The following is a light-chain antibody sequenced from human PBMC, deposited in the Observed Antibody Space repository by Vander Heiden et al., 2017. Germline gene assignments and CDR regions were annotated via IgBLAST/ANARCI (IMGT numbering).Light chain of an antibody. V-gene: IGLV2-23*02. CDR3: CSYAGSSTFVV. Sequence: QSAPTQPASVSGSPGQAISICCTGTRSDVGSYNLVSWYQQHPGKAPKLMIYEVSKRPSGVSNRFSGSKSGNTASLTISRLQAEDEADYYCCSYAGSSTFVVFGGGTKLTVL. CDR1: RSDVGSYNL. CDR2: EVS. J-gene: IGLJ2*01.